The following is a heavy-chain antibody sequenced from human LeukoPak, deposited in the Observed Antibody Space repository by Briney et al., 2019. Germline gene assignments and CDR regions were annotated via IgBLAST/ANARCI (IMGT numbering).Heavy chain of an antibody. CDR1: GYTFTSHF. CDR3: ARMGKNYGGNYDAFDI. V-gene: IGHV1-46*01. D-gene: IGHD4-23*01. J-gene: IGHJ3*02. CDR2: INPSGGST. Sequence: ASVKVSCKASGYTFTSHFMHWVRQAPGQGLEWMGIINPSGGSTSYAQKFQGRVTMTRDMSTSTVYMELSSLRSEDTAVYYCARMGKNYGGNYDAFDIWGQGTMVTVSS.